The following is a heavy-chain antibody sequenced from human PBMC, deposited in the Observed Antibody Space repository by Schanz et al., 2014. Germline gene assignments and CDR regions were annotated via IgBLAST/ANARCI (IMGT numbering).Heavy chain of an antibody. CDR2: INTGGGTT. Sequence: EVQLVESGGGVVRPGGSLRLSCAASGFTFSSYWMHWVRQVPGKGLEWVSSINTGGGTTYYADSVKGRFTISRDNSKNTLYLQMNTLRAEDTAVYYCARKMKLGVYGGKGHDSLDIWGQGTMVTVSS. V-gene: IGHV3-74*02. J-gene: IGHJ3*02. D-gene: IGHD4-17*01. CDR1: GFTFSSYW. CDR3: ARKMKLGVYGGKGHDSLDI.